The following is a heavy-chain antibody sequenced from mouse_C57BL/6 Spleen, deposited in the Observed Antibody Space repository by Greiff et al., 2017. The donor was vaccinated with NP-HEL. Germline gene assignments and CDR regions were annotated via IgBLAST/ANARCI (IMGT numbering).Heavy chain of an antibody. Sequence: VQLQQSGAELVRPGTSVKVSCKASGYAFTNYLIEWVKQRPGQGLEWIGVINPGSGGTNYNEKFKGKATLTADKSSSTAYMQLSSLTSEDSAVYYCARFDFDGYFWGQGTTLTVSS. CDR1: GYAFTNYL. V-gene: IGHV1-54*01. CDR3: ARFDFDGYF. CDR2: INPGSGGT. J-gene: IGHJ2*01. D-gene: IGHD2-3*01.